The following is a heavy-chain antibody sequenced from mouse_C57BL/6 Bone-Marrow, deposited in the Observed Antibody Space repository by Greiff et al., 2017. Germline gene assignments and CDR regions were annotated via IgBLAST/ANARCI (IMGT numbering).Heavy chain of an antibody. D-gene: IGHD4-1*01. Sequence: VQLQQPGAELVRPGSSVKLSCKASGYTFTSYWMHWVKQRPIQGLEWIGNIDPSDSETHYNQKFKDKATLTVYKSSSTAYMQLSSLTSEDSAVYYCARGLGRGRFAYWGQGTLVTVSA. CDR2: IDPSDSET. V-gene: IGHV1-52*01. J-gene: IGHJ3*01. CDR1: GYTFTSYW. CDR3: ARGLGRGRFAY.